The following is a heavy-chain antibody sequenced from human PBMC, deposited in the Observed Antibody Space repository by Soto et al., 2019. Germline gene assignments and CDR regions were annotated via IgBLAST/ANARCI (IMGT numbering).Heavy chain of an antibody. CDR2: IYDSGST. Sequence: SETLSLTCAVCGGSISSYYWSGIRQPPGKGLEWIGYIYDSGSTNYNPSLKSRVTISVDTSKNQFSLKLSSVTAADTAVYYCARARVSIGQLVRSRLEQNWFDPWGQGTLVTVSS. J-gene: IGHJ5*02. CDR1: GGSISSYY. V-gene: IGHV4-59*12. CDR3: ARARVSIGQLVRSRLEQNWFDP. D-gene: IGHD6-6*01.